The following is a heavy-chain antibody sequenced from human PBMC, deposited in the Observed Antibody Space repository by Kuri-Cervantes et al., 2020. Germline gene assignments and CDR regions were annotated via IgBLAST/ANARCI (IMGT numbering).Heavy chain of an antibody. D-gene: IGHD1-26*01. CDR1: GFTFGDYA. CDR3: TRDGTRWELPEGSYYFDY. V-gene: IGHV3-49*03. J-gene: IGHJ4*02. Sequence: GESLKISCTASGFTFGDYAMSWFRQAPGKGLEWVGFIRSKAYGGTTEYAASVKGRFTISRDDSKSIAYLQMNSLKTEDTAVYYCTRDGTRWELPEGSYYFDYWGQGTLVTVSS. CDR2: IRSKAYGGTT.